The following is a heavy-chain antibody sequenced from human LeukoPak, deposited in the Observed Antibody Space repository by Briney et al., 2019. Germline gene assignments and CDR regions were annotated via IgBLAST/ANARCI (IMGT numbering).Heavy chain of an antibody. CDR2: ISSSVSTI. V-gene: IGHV3-11*01. CDR3: AVGSLGSGLLDY. Sequence: GGSLRLSCAASGFTFSDYYMSWIRQAPGKGVEWVSYISSSVSTIYSADSVNGRFTISRDNAKTSLYLQMNSLRAEDTAVYYCAVGSLGSGLLDYWGQGTLVTVSS. D-gene: IGHD5-18*01. CDR1: GFTFSDYY. J-gene: IGHJ4*02.